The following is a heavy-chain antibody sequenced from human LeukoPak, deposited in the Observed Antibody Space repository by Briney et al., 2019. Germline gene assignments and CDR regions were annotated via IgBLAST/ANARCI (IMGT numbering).Heavy chain of an antibody. CDR2: IIPIFGTA. V-gene: IGHV1-69*05. CDR1: GGTFSSYA. Sequence: SVKISCKASGGTFSSYAISWVRQAPGQGLEWMGGIIPIFGTANYAQKFQGRVTITTDESTSTAYMELSSLRSEDTAVYYCAIRWIVATRGFDYWGQGTLVTVSS. CDR3: AIRWIVATRGFDY. D-gene: IGHD5-12*01. J-gene: IGHJ4*02.